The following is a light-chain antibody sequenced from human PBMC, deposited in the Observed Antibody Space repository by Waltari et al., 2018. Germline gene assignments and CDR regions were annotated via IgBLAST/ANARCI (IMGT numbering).Light chain of an antibody. Sequence: QSALTQPASVSGSPGQSITISCTGTYSDIGDNAYVSLYQQYPDKVPKLIIFEGSNRPSEVSNRFSGFKSGNTASLTISGLQPEDEADYYCSSYTSSSAPFVFGSGTKVTVL. CDR2: EGS. J-gene: IGLJ1*01. CDR3: SSYTSSSAPFV. V-gene: IGLV2-14*01. CDR1: YSDIGDNAY.